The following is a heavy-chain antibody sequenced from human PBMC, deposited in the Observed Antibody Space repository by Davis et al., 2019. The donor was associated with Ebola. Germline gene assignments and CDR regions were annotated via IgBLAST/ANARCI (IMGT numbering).Heavy chain of an antibody. CDR1: GFTFTSSA. CDR2: ISAYNGNT. D-gene: IGHD3-10*01. V-gene: IGHV1-18*01. J-gene: IGHJ6*04. CDR3: ALLWFGGSILAMDV. Sequence: ASVKVSCKASGFTFTSSAMHWVRQAPGQRLEWMGWISAYNGNTNYAQKLQGRVTMTTDTSTSTAYMELRSLRSDDTAVYYCALLWFGGSILAMDVWGKGTTVTVSS.